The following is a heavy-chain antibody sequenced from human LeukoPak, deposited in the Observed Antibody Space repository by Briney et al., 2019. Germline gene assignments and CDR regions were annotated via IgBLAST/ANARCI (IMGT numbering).Heavy chain of an antibody. D-gene: IGHD6-19*01. CDR3: TRGGSVPATRSFDY. V-gene: IGHV3-66*01. CDR1: GFXVSSDY. CDR2: IYSGGST. J-gene: IGHJ4*02. Sequence: GGSLRLSCSASGFXVSSDYISWVRQAPGKGLAWLSVIYSGGSTYYADSVKGRFTISRDNSKNTVYLQMNSLRVEDTAVYYCTRGGSVPATRSFDYWGQGTLVTVSS.